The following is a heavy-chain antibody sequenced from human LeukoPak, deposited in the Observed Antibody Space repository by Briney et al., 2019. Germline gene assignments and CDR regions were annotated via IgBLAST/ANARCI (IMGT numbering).Heavy chain of an antibody. Sequence: PSETLSXTCTVSXXSISSRXXXXXXXXXXXXXXXEWIGSISYSVSTYYXPSXKSRVXXXXXXXXXXXSLTLSSVTAADTAVYNCARLDYDSSGLIDYWGQGTLVTVSS. CDR3: ARLDYDSSGLIDY. D-gene: IGHD3-22*01. CDR2: ISYSVST. CDR1: XXSISSRXXX. J-gene: IGHJ4*02. V-gene: IGHV4-39*01.